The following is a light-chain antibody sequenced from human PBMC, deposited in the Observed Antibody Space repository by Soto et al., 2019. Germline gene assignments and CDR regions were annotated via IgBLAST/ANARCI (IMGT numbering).Light chain of an antibody. CDR3: QQYGSSRRT. Sequence: DIVLTQSPGTLSLSPGDRSTISCRSSQSVSSSHLAWYQQKPGQAPRLLIYGASSRATGIPDRFSGSGSGTDFTLTISRLEPEDFAVYYCQQYGSSRRTFGQGTKVDIK. V-gene: IGKV3-20*01. CDR2: GAS. CDR1: QSVSSSH. J-gene: IGKJ1*01.